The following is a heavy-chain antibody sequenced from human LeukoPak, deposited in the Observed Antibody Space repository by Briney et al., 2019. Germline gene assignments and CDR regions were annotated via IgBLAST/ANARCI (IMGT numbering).Heavy chain of an antibody. V-gene: IGHV4-38-2*02. Sequence: AETLSLTCTVSDYSISSGYYWGWIRQPPGRGLEWIGSMYHSGNTYHNPSLKSRITISVDTSKNQFSLKLSSVTAADTAVYYCARDPGGGYKDDALDIWGQGTMVIVSS. CDR2: MYHSGNT. D-gene: IGHD3-16*01. CDR3: ARDPGGGYKDDALDI. CDR1: DYSISSGYY. J-gene: IGHJ3*02.